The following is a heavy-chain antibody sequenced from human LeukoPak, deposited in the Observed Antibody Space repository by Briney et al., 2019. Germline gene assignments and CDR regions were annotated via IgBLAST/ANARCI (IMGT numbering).Heavy chain of an antibody. CDR2: TRNKANSYTT. D-gene: IGHD7-27*01. J-gene: IGHJ6*03. V-gene: IGHV3-72*01. Sequence: PGGSLRLSCVASGFTFSDHYMDWVRQAPGKGLEWVGRTRNKANSYTTEYAASVKGRFTISRDDSKNSLYLQMNSLRAEDTAVYYCARTGDGYYYYYYMDVWGKGTTVTISS. CDR3: ARTGDGYYYYYYMDV. CDR1: GFTFSDHY.